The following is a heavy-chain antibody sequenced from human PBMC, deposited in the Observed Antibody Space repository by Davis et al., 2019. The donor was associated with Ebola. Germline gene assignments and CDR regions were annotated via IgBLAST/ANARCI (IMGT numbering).Heavy chain of an antibody. D-gene: IGHD3-10*01. V-gene: IGHV3-23*01. Sequence: GESLKISCAASGFTFSSYAMSWVRQAPGKGLEWVSAISGSGGSTYYADSVKGRFTISRDNSKNTLYLQMNSLRAEDTAVYYCAKDPFGSGSYYTWFDPWGQGTLVTVSS. CDR1: GFTFSSYA. J-gene: IGHJ5*02. CDR2: ISGSGGST. CDR3: AKDPFGSGSYYTWFDP.